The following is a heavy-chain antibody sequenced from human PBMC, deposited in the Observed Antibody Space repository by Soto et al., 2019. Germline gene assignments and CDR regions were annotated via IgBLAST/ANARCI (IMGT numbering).Heavy chain of an antibody. Sequence: GGTLRLSCAASGVTFSSDAMHWGRLAPDKGKGLVSVISYDGSNKYYADSGKDRFTISRDNSKNTLYLQMNSLRAADTDVYSCARSVYSFPPEYFQHWGQGTLVTVSS. CDR3: ARSVYSFPPEYFQH. CDR2: ISYDGSNK. V-gene: IGHV3-30-3*01. J-gene: IGHJ1*01. D-gene: IGHD4-4*01. CDR1: GVTFSSDA.